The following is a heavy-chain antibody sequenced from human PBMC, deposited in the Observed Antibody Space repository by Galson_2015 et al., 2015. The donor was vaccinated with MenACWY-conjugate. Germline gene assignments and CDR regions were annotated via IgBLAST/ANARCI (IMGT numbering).Heavy chain of an antibody. CDR1: GFTVNTNY. CDR2: IYSGGST. CDR3: ARAGSENCRTTNCLSLGAKFSYYYYMDV. J-gene: IGHJ6*03. Sequence: SLRLSCAASGFTVNTNYMTWVRQAPGKGLEWVPIIYSGGSTYYPDSVRGRFTISRDNSKNTLYLQMDSLRADDTAVYYCARAGSENCRTTNCLSLGAKFSYYYYMDVWGKGTTVTVSS. V-gene: IGHV3-53*01. D-gene: IGHD2-2*01.